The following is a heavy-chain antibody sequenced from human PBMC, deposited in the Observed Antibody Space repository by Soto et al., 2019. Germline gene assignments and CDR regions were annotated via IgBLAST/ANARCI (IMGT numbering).Heavy chain of an antibody. CDR1: GYTFTTYY. D-gene: IGHD1-1*01. V-gene: IGHV1-46*01. CDR3: ARDTNVALTFHYHGMYV. Sequence: QVQLVQSGAEVKKPGASVKISCEASGYTFTTYYIHWVRQAPGQGLDWMGIINPNTGSTSSAPKFQGRLSVTRDTSTSTVYMELSSLGSDDTAVYFWARDTNVALTFHYHGMYVWGQGTTVTVSS. CDR2: INPNTGST. J-gene: IGHJ6*02.